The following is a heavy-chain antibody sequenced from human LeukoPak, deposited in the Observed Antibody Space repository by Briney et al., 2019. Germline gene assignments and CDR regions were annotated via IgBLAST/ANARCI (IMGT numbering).Heavy chain of an antibody. CDR2: ISSSSSYI. Sequence: GGSLRLSCAASGFTFSCCGMTWVRQAPGKGLEWVSSISSSSSYIYYADSVKGRFTISRDNAKNSLYLQMNSLRAEDTAVYYCARACIAAAGSDAFDIWGQGTMVTVSS. D-gene: IGHD6-13*01. CDR1: GFTFSCCG. J-gene: IGHJ3*02. V-gene: IGHV3-21*01. CDR3: ARACIAAAGSDAFDI.